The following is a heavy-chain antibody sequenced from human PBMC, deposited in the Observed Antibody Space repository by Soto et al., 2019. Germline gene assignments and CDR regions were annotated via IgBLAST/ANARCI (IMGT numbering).Heavy chain of an antibody. CDR2: IYYSGTT. J-gene: IGHJ4*02. CDR1: GASVASSSYY. Sequence: SETLFLSCAVSGASVASSSYYWAWILQPPGKGLEWVGSIYYSGTTSYNPSLKSRVTISIDTSQSQFSLKLRSVSAADAAVYYCARHEYSDFYFDYWGQGTPVTVSS. CDR3: ARHEYSDFYFDY. V-gene: IGHV4-39*01. D-gene: IGHD4-4*01.